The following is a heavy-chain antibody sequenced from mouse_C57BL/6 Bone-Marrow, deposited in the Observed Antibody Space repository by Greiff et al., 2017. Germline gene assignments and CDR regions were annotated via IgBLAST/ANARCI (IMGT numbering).Heavy chain of an antibody. CDR2: IYPRSGNT. Sequence: QVQLKQSGAELARPGASVKLSCKASGYTFTSYGISWVKQRTGQGLEWIGEIYPRSGNTYYNEKFKGKATLTADTSSSTAYMELRSLTSEDSAVYFCARRYYGLFAYWGQGTLVTVSA. J-gene: IGHJ3*01. CDR1: GYTFTSYG. CDR3: ARRYYGLFAY. V-gene: IGHV1-81*01. D-gene: IGHD1-1*01.